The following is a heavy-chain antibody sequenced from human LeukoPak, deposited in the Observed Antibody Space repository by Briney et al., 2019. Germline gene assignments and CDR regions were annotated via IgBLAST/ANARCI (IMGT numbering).Heavy chain of an antibody. Sequence: GGSLRLSCAASGFTFSSYAMSLVRQAPGKGLEWVSAISGSGGSTYYADSVKGRFTISRDNSKNTLYLQMNSLRAEDTAVYYCAKNPINYDSSGYPAPVDYWGQGTLVTVSS. CDR3: AKNPINYDSSGYPAPVDY. CDR2: ISGSGGST. D-gene: IGHD3-22*01. CDR1: GFTFSSYA. V-gene: IGHV3-23*01. J-gene: IGHJ4*02.